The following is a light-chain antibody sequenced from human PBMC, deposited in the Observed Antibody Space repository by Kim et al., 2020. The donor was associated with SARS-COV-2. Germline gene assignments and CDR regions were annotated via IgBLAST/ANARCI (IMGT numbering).Light chain of an antibody. CDR3: QAWDSSTARYV. CDR1: KLGDKY. Sequence: PGQTASITCSGDKLGDKYACWYQQKPGQSPVLVIYQDSKRPSGIPERFSGSNSGNTATLTISGTQAMDEADYYCQAWDSSTARYVFGTGTKVTVL. J-gene: IGLJ1*01. V-gene: IGLV3-1*01. CDR2: QDS.